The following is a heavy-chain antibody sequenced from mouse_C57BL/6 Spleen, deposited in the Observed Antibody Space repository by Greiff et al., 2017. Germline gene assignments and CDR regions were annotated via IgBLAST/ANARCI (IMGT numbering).Heavy chain of an antibody. CDR2: FYPGSGSI. D-gene: IGHD1-1*01. V-gene: IGHV1-62-2*01. Sequence: QVQLQQSGAELVKPGASVKLSCKASGYTFTEYTIHWVKQRSGQGLEWIGWFYPGSGSIKYNEKFKDKDTLTADKSSSTVYMELSRLTSEDSAVYFCARHEEGYYYGSGSNYFDYWGQGTTLTVSS. CDR1: GYTFTEYT. J-gene: IGHJ2*01. CDR3: ARHEEGYYYGSGSNYFDY.